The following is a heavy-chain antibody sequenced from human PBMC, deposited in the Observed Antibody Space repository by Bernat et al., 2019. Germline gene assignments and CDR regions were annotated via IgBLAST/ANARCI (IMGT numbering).Heavy chain of an antibody. J-gene: IGHJ5*02. D-gene: IGHD3-10*01. V-gene: IGHV5-51*01. CDR2: IYPGDSYT. Sequence: EVQLVQSGAEVKKPGESLKISCKGSGYSFTSYWIGWVRQMPGKGLEWMGIIYPGDSYTRYSPSFQGQVTISADKSISTSYLQWSSLKASDTAMYYCARQPGDGWFREGDWFDPWGQGTLVTVSS. CDR1: GYSFTSYW. CDR3: ARQPGDGWFREGDWFDP.